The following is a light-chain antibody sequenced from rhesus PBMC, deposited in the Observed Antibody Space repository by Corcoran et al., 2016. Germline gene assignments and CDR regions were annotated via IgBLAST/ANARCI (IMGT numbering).Light chain of an antibody. J-gene: IGLJ1*01. CDR3: QVWDSSPDHPI. V-gene: IGLV3-29*01. CDR1: NIGSKN. CDR2: YDS. Sequence: SYDVTQPRSVSVSPGQTASITCGADNIGSKNVHWYQQKPAQAPVLVIYYDSDRPSGIPERFSGSNSGNTATLTISGVEAGHEADYYCQVWDSSPDHPIFGAGTRLTVL.